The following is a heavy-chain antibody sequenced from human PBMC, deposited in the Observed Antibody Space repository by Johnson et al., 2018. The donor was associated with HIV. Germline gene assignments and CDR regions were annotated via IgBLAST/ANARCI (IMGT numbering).Heavy chain of an antibody. CDR2: ISGSGGST. CDR1: GFTFSSYA. Sequence: VQLVESGGGVVQPGRSLRLSCSASGFTFSSYAMSWVRQAPGKGLEWVSAISGSGGSTYYADSVKGRFTISRDYAKNSLYLQMNSLRAEDTAVYYCARDQGLGDAFDIWGQGTKVSVSS. V-gene: IGHV3-23*04. J-gene: IGHJ3*02. D-gene: IGHD3-16*01. CDR3: ARDQGLGDAFDI.